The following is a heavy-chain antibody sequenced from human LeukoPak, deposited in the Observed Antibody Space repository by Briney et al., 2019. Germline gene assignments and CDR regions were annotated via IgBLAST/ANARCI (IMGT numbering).Heavy chain of an antibody. V-gene: IGHV1-18*03. CDR2: ISVYNGNT. Sequence: GASMTVSCKASGYTFTSYGISWVRQAPGQGLEWMGWISVYNGNTKYAQKLQGRVTMTTDTSTNTAYMELRSLRSDDMAVYYCARDRATMVRGVVDYWGQGTLVTVSS. CDR1: GYTFTSYG. J-gene: IGHJ4*02. CDR3: ARDRATMVRGVVDY. D-gene: IGHD3-10*01.